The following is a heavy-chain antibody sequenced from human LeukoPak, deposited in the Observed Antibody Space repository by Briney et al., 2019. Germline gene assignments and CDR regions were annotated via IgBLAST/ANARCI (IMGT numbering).Heavy chain of an antibody. J-gene: IGHJ6*03. Sequence: GGSLRLSCAASGFTFSSYAMSWVRQAPGKGLEWVSSISSSSSYIYYADSVKGRFTISRDNAKNSLYLQMNSLRAEDTAVYYCARDSGYYMDVWGKGTTVTVSS. D-gene: IGHD6-25*01. CDR1: GFTFSSYA. CDR3: ARDSGYYMDV. CDR2: ISSSSSYI. V-gene: IGHV3-21*01.